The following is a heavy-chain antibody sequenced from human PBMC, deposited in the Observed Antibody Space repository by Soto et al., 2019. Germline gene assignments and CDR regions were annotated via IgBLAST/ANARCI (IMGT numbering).Heavy chain of an antibody. D-gene: IGHD1-26*01. CDR3: VRGYSGTYRIDY. J-gene: IGHJ4*02. CDR2: INNDGTTT. CDR1: GFTFSSYW. Sequence: HPGGSLRLSCAASGFTFSSYWMHWVRQSPGKGLVWVSRINNDGTTTTYADSVKGRFTISRDDAKNTLYLEMNSLRVEDTAVYYCVRGYSGTYRIDYWGQGTPVTVSS. V-gene: IGHV3-74*01.